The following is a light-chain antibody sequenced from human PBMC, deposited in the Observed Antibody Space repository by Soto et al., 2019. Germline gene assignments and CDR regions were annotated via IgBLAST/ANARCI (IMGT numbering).Light chain of an antibody. J-gene: IGKJ5*01. CDR3: QQRPMWPIT. CDR1: QSFRGL. V-gene: IGKV3-11*01. CDR2: DAY. Sequence: EVVLTHSPVTLSLSPGERATLSCRASQSFRGLLAWYQQKPGQAPRLLIYDAYNRATGIPPRFSGSGSGTAFTLTISSLEPEDSAVYYCQQRPMWPITFGQGTRLEIK.